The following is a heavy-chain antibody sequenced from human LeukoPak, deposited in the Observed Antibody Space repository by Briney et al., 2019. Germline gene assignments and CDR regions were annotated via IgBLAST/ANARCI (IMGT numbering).Heavy chain of an antibody. J-gene: IGHJ4*02. V-gene: IGHV3-7*01. D-gene: IGHD5-12*01. CDR1: GFTFNRYW. Sequence: GGSLRLSCAASGFTFNRYWMSWVRQAPGKGLEWVANIKQDGSEKYYVDSVKGRFTISRDNAKNSLYLQMNSLRAEDTAVYYRARVEASGYDYGAFDYWGQGTLVTVSS. CDR2: IKQDGSEK. CDR3: ARVEASGYDYGAFDY.